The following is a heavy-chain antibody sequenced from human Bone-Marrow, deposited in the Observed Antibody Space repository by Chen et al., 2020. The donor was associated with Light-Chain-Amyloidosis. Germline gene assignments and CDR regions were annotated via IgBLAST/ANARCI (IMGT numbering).Heavy chain of an antibody. V-gene: IGHV4-39*07. CDR3: ARDVTRDYGEGYRGWFDP. CDR2: VYYTGTT. CDR1: GDSINSRNHC. D-gene: IGHD4-17*01. J-gene: IGHJ5*02. Sequence: QLQLQESGPGQVKALETLSLTCIVSGDSINSRNHCWGWIRQPPGKGLEWIGRVYYTGTTYYNPSLKSRVTMSIDMSKNQFTLQLTSVTAADTAFYYCARDVTRDYGEGYRGWFDPWGQGTQVIVST.